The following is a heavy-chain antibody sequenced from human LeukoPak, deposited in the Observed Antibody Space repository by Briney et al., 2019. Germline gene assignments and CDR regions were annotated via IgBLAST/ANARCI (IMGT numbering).Heavy chain of an antibody. CDR1: GYSFTSYW. CDR2: IYPGDSDT. CDR3: ARRALGAAAGTSAQYYFDY. Sequence: ESLTISRKGSGYSFTSYWIGWVRQMPGKSQECGGIIYPGDSDTRYSPSFQGQVTISADKSISTAYLQWSSLKASDTAMYYCARRALGAAAGTSAQYYFDYWGQGTLVTVSS. J-gene: IGHJ4*02. D-gene: IGHD6-13*01. V-gene: IGHV5-51*01.